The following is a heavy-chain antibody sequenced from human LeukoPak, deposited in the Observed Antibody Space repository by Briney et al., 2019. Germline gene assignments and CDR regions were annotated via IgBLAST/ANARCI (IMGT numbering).Heavy chain of an antibody. CDR3: TAVVPAAEY. D-gene: IGHD2-2*01. CDR2: IKSKTDGGTT. V-gene: IGHV3-15*01. Sequence: GGSLRLSCAASGFTVSSNYMSWVRQAPGKGLEWVGRIKSKTDGGTTDYAAPVKGRFTISRDDSKNTLYLQMNSLKTEDTAVYYCTAVVPAAEYWGQGTLVTVSS. J-gene: IGHJ4*02. CDR1: GFTVSSNY.